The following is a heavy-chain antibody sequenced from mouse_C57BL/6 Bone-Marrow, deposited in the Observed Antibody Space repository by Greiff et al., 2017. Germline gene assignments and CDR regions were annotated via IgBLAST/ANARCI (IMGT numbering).Heavy chain of an antibody. D-gene: IGHD4-1*02. CDR2: IDPETGGT. J-gene: IGHJ4*01. Sequence: VQLQQSGAELVRPGASVTLSCKASGYTFTDYEMHWVKQTPVHGLEWIGAIDPETGGTAYNQKFKGKAILTAAPSSSTAYMELRSLTSEDSAVYYCTSPNWDNAMDYWGQGTSVTVSS. CDR3: TSPNWDNAMDY. V-gene: IGHV1-15*01. CDR1: GYTFTDYE.